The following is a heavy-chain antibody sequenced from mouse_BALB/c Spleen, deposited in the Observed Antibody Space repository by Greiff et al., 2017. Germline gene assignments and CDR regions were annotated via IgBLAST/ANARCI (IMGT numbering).Heavy chain of an antibody. V-gene: IGHV2-6-7*01. Sequence: VQLQQSGPGLVAPAQSLSITCTVSGFSLTGYGVNWVRQPPGKGLEWLGMIWGDGSTDYNSALKSRLSISKDNSKSQVFLKMNSLQTDDTARYYCARVDGYYGWFAYWGQGTLVTVSA. CDR2: IWGDGST. CDR1: GFSLTGYG. J-gene: IGHJ3*01. D-gene: IGHD2-3*01. CDR3: ARVDGYYGWFAY.